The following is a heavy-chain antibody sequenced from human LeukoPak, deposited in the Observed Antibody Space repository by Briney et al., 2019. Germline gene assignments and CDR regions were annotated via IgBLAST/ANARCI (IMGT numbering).Heavy chain of an antibody. J-gene: IGHJ5*02. D-gene: IGHD1-7*01. Sequence: ASVKVSCKASGYTFTRYGISWVRQAPGQGLEWMGWISAYNANTNYAQKVQGRVTMTTDTSTSTAYMELSRLRFDDTAVYYCASPLWELPPGGFDPWGQGTLVTVSS. CDR1: GYTFTRYG. CDR2: ISAYNANT. V-gene: IGHV1-18*01. CDR3: ASPLWELPPGGFDP.